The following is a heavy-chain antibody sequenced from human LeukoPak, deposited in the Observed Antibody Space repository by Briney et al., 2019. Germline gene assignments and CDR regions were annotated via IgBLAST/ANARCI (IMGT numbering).Heavy chain of an antibody. CDR3: ARDYYGP. D-gene: IGHD3-10*01. Sequence: SETLSLTCTVSGGSISSSSYYWSWIRQPAGKGLEWIGRIYTSGSTNYNPSLKSRVTMSVDTSKNQFSLKLSSVTAADTAVYYCARDYYGPWGQGTLVTVSS. CDR1: GGSISSSSYY. V-gene: IGHV4-61*02. CDR2: IYTSGST. J-gene: IGHJ5*02.